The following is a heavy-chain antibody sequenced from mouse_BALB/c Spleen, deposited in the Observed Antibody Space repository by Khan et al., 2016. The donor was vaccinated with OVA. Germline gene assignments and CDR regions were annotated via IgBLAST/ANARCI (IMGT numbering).Heavy chain of an antibody. J-gene: IGHJ4*01. V-gene: IGHV9-3-1*01. CDR1: GYTFTNSG. Sequence: QIQLVQSGPELKKPGETVKICCKASGYTFTNSGMNWVKQAPGKGLKWMGWINTYTGEPTYADDFKGRFAFSLETSASTAYLQINNLKSEDTATYFCARPPYFSYVLVYWGQGTSVTVSS. CDR3: ARPPYFSYVLVY. CDR2: INTYTGEP. D-gene: IGHD2-10*01.